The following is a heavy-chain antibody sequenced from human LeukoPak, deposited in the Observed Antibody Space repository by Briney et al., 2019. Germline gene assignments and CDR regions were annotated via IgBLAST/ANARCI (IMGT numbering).Heavy chain of an antibody. Sequence: GGSLRLSCAASRFTFSRHWMNWVRQAPGKGLEWVANIKQDGSEKYYVDSVKGRFTISRDNAKNSLYLQMNSLRAEDTAVYYCATGDYYLDYWGQGTLVTVPS. CDR2: IKQDGSEK. CDR1: RFTFSRHW. CDR3: ATGDYYLDY. D-gene: IGHD2-21*01. V-gene: IGHV3-7*01. J-gene: IGHJ4*02.